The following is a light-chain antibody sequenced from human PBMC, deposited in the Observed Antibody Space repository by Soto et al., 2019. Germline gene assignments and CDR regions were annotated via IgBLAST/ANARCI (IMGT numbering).Light chain of an antibody. CDR2: GAS. CDR3: QHYRRNTWS. CDR1: QGISSY. V-gene: IGKV1-8*01. Sequence: AIRMTQSPSSLSASTGDRVTITCRASQGISSYLAWYQQKPGKAPKLLIYGASNLESGVPSRFSGSGSGTEFTLTITTLQPDDFATYFCQHYRRNTWSFGPGTKVDIK. J-gene: IGKJ1*01.